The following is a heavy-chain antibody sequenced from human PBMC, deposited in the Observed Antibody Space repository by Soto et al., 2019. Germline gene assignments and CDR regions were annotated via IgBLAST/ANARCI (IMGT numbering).Heavy chain of an antibody. D-gene: IGHD3-10*01. CDR2: IWYDGSNK. CDR1: GFTFSSYG. Sequence: QVQLVESGGGVVQPGRSLRLSCAASGFTFSSYGMHWVRQAPGKGLEWVAVIWYDGSNKYYADSVKGRFTISRDNSKNXXYLKMSSLRAEETAVYYCARGTAGAMVRIYYGMDVWGQGTTVTVSS. CDR3: ARGTAGAMVRIYYGMDV. J-gene: IGHJ6*02. V-gene: IGHV3-33*01.